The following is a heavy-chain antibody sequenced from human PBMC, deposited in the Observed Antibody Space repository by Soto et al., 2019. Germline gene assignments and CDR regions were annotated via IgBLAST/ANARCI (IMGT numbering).Heavy chain of an antibody. J-gene: IGHJ6*02. CDR2: ISSSGSTI. CDR3: ARGTGYYDSSGYYYYYGMDV. V-gene: IGHV3-11*01. CDR1: GFTFSDYY. Sequence: GGSLRLSCAASGFTFSDYYMSWIRQAPGKGLEWVSYISSSGSTIYYADSVKGRFTISRDNAKNSLYLQMNSLRAEDTAVYYCARGTGYYDSSGYYYYYGMDVWGQGTTVTVSS. D-gene: IGHD3-22*01.